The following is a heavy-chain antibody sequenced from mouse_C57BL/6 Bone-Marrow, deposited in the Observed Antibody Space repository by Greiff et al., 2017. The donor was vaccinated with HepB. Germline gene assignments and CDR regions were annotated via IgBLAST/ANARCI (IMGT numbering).Heavy chain of an antibody. V-gene: IGHV5-12*01. Sequence: EVQRVESGGGLVQPGGSLKLSCAASGFTFSDYYMYWVRQTPEKRLEWVAYISNGGGSTYYPDTVKGRFTISRDNAKNTLYLQMSRLKSEDTAMYYCARQGDYGSSPFDYWGQGTTLTVSS. CDR2: ISNGGGST. J-gene: IGHJ2*01. D-gene: IGHD1-1*01. CDR3: ARQGDYGSSPFDY. CDR1: GFTFSDYY.